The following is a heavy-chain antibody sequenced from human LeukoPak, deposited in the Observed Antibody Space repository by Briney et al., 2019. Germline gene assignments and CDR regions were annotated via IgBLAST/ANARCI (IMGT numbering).Heavy chain of an antibody. J-gene: IGHJ4*02. CDR2: IRSKAYGGTT. Sequence: GGSLRLSCAASGFTFRSYAMSWVRQAPGKGLEWVGFIRSKAYGGTTEYAASVKGRFTISRDDSKSIAYLQMNSLKTEDTAVYYCTRTPVATARNYWGQGTLVTVSS. CDR3: TRTPVATARNY. CDR1: GFTFRSYA. V-gene: IGHV3-49*04. D-gene: IGHD5-12*01.